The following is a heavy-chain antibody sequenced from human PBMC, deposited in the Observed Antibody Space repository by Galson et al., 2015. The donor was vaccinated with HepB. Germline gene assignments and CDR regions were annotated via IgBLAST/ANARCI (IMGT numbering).Heavy chain of an antibody. J-gene: IGHJ4*02. D-gene: IGHD6-19*01. Sequence: SLRLSCAASGFTFSSYAMHWVRQAPGKGLEWVAVISYDGSNKYYADSVKGRFTISRDNSKNTLYLQMNSLRAEDAAVYYCARDSGIAVAGTPLDYWGQGTLVTVSS. V-gene: IGHV3-30*04. CDR2: ISYDGSNK. CDR1: GFTFSSYA. CDR3: ARDSGIAVAGTPLDY.